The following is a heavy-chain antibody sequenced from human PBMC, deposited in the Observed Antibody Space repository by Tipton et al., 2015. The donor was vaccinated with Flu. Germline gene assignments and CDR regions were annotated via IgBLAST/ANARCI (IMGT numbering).Heavy chain of an antibody. CDR2: IYYSGST. Sequence: TLSLTCTVSGGSISSSSYYWGWIRQPPGKGLEWIGSIYYSGSTYYNPSLKSRVTISVDTSKNQFSLKLSSVTAADTAVYYCARVSLGSYYFDYWGQGTLVTVSS. D-gene: IGHD6-19*01. CDR1: GGSISSSSYY. J-gene: IGHJ4*02. V-gene: IGHV4-39*07. CDR3: ARVSLGSYYFDY.